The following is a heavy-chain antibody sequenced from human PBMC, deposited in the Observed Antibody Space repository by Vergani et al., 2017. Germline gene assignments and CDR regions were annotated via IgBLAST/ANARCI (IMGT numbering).Heavy chain of an antibody. V-gene: IGHV5-51*01. J-gene: IGHJ4*02. CDR2: IYPDDSNT. Sequence: EVQLVPSGAEVKTPGESLKISCKGSGYSFTTYWIGWVRQMPGKGLEWMGIIYPDDSNTKYSPSFQGQVTISADKSISTAYLQWSSLRASDTAMYYCAGHSTGYAYWGQGTLVTVSS. CDR3: AGHSTGYAY. D-gene: IGHD3-9*01. CDR1: GYSFTTYW.